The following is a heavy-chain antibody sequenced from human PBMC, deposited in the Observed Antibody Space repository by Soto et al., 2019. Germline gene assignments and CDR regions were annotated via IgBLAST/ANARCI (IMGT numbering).Heavy chain of an antibody. D-gene: IGHD4-17*01. CDR1: GYTFTSYF. CDR3: ARAGDDYGDYLVWFDP. Sequence: ASVKVSCKAPGYTFTSYFMQWVRQPPGQGLEWMGIINPSGGSTSYAQKFQGRVTMTRDTSTSTVYMELSSLRSEDTAVYYCARAGDDYGDYLVWFDPWGQGTLVTVSS. CDR2: INPSGGST. J-gene: IGHJ5*02. V-gene: IGHV1-46*03.